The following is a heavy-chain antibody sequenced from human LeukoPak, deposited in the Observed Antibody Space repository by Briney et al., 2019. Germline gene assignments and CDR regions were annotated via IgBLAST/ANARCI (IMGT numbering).Heavy chain of an antibody. Sequence: GASVKVSCKASGYSFNSQGMNWVRQAPGQGLEWMGWINTDSGNPTYAQGFTGRFVFSLDSAVSTAYLQISNLMPEDTGKYYCVKEILRFDLWGQGTMVTVPS. CDR1: GYSFNSQG. CDR3: VKEILRFDL. V-gene: IGHV7-4-1*02. J-gene: IGHJ3*01. CDR2: INTDSGNP.